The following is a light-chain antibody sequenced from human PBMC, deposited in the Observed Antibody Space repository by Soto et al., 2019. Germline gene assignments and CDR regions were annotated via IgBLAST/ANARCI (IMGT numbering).Light chain of an antibody. CDR2: GAS. V-gene: IGKV3-15*01. CDR3: QQYGSSGT. Sequence: EIVMSQSPATMSVSPGERATLSCRASQSMGSNVAGYQQKPAQAPRLLIYGASTRAAGIPARFSGSGSGADFPLTISRLEPEDFTVYYCQQYGSSGTFGQGTKVDIK. J-gene: IGKJ1*01. CDR1: QSMGSN.